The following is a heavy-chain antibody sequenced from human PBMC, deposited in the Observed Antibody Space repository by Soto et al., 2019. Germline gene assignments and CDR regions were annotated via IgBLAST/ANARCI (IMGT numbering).Heavy chain of an antibody. CDR3: ARGPNQIRYPYYYYYYGMDV. CDR2: INHSGST. D-gene: IGHD3-9*01. V-gene: IGHV4-34*01. J-gene: IGHJ6*02. CDR1: GGSFSGYY. Sequence: SETLSLTCAVYGGSFSGYYWSWIRQPPGKGLEWIGEINHSGSTNYNPSLKSRVTISVDTSKNQFSLKLSSVTAADTAVYYCARGPNQIRYPYYYYYYGMDVWGQGTMVTVSS.